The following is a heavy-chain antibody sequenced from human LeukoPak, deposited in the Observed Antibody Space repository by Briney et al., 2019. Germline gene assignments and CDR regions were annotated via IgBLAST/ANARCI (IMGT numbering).Heavy chain of an antibody. V-gene: IGHV4-39*07. Sequence: PETLSLTCTVSGGSISSSSYYWGWIRQPPGKGLEWIGSNSGSTYYNPSLKSRVTISVDTSKNQFSLKLSSVTAADTAVYYCARYGIVGATKGFDYRGQGTLVTVSS. CDR2: NSGST. CDR1: GGSISSSSYY. J-gene: IGHJ4*02. D-gene: IGHD1-26*01. CDR3: ARYGIVGATKGFDY.